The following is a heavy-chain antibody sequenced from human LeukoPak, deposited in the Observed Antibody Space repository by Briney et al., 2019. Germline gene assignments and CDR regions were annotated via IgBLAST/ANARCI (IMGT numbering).Heavy chain of an antibody. CDR2: ISWNSGSI. J-gene: IGHJ4*02. V-gene: IGHV3-9*01. Sequence: GRSLRLSCAASGFTFDDYAMHWVWQAPGKGLEWVSGISWNSGSIGYADSVKGRFTISRDNAKNSLYLQMNSLRAEDTALYYCAKDNSYGYLDYFDYWGQGTLVTVSS. CDR3: AKDNSYGYLDYFDY. CDR1: GFTFDDYA. D-gene: IGHD5-18*01.